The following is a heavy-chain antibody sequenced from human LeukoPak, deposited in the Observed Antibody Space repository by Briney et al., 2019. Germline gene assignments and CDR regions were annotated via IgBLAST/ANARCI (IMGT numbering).Heavy chain of an antibody. CDR1: GFSLSTSGVG. D-gene: IGHD3-22*01. CDR3: AHSRGYDSSGRNHKGAFDI. CDR2: IYWDDDK. J-gene: IGHJ3*02. Sequence: SGPTLVNPTQTLTLTCTFSGFSLSTSGVGVGWIRQPPVKALERLALIYWDDDKRYRPSLKSRLTITNDTSKNQVVLTMTNMDPVDTATYYCAHSRGYDSSGRNHKGAFDIWGQGTMVTVSS. V-gene: IGHV2-5*02.